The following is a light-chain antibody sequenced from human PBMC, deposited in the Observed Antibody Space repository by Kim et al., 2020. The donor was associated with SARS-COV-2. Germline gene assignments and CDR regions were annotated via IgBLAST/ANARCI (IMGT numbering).Light chain of an antibody. CDR2: LGS. J-gene: IGKJ3*01. V-gene: IGKV2-28*01. CDR1: QSLLYSNGYNY. Sequence: DIVMTQSPLSLPVTPGEPASISCRSSQSLLYSNGYNYLDWYLQKPGQSPQLLIYLGSNRASGVPDRFSGSGSGTDFTLKISSVEAEDVGIYYCMQTVQAPFTFGPGTKVDIK. CDR3: MQTVQAPFT.